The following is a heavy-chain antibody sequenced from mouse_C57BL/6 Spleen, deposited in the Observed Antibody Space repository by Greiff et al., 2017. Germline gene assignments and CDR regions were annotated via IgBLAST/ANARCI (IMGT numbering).Heavy chain of an antibody. V-gene: IGHV1-26*01. CDR3: ARWHYGISDYAMDY. Sequence: EVQLQQSGPELVKPGASVKISCKASGYTFTDYYMNWVKQSHGKSLEWIGDINPNNGGTSYNQKFKGKATLTVDKSSSTAYMELRSLTSEDSAVYYCARWHYGISDYAMDYWGQGTSVTVSS. CDR2: INPNNGGT. CDR1: GYTFTDYY. J-gene: IGHJ4*01. D-gene: IGHD1-2*01.